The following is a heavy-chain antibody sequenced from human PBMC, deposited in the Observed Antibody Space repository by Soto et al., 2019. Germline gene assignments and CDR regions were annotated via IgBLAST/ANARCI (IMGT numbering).Heavy chain of an antibody. CDR3: ARVGSFCSGGSCYSPRFDP. Sequence: QVHLVQSGAEVKKPGASVKVSCKASGYTFTGYGISWVRQAPGQGLEWMGWISAYNGNTNYAQKLQGRVTMTTDTSTSTAYMELRSLRSDDTAVYYCARVGSFCSGGSCYSPRFDPWGQGTLVTVSS. CDR2: ISAYNGNT. V-gene: IGHV1-18*04. D-gene: IGHD2-15*01. J-gene: IGHJ5*02. CDR1: GYTFTGYG.